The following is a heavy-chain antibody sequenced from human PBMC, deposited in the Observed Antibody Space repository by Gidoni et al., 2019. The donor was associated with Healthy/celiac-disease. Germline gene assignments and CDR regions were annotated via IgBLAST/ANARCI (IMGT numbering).Heavy chain of an antibody. CDR3: ARIPNYDILRQSWYFDY. Sequence: QVTLRESGPALVKPTQTLTLTCTFSGFSLSTSGMCVSWIRQPPGKALEWLALIDWDDDKYYSTSLKTRLTISKDTSKNQVVLTMTNMDPVDTATYYCARIPNYDILRQSWYFDYWGQGTLVTVSS. CDR2: IDWDDDK. J-gene: IGHJ4*02. CDR1: GFSLSTSGMC. V-gene: IGHV2-70*01. D-gene: IGHD3-9*01.